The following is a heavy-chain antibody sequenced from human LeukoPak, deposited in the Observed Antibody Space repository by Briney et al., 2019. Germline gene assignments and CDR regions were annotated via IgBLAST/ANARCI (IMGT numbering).Heavy chain of an antibody. Sequence: VKVSCKASGGTFSSYAISWVRQAPGQGLEWMGRIIPILGIANYAQKFQGRVTITTDKSTSTAYMELSSLRSEDTAVYYCARAGLCSGGSCYEYYFDYWGQGTLVTVSS. CDR3: ARAGLCSGGSCYEYYFDY. V-gene: IGHV1-69*04. D-gene: IGHD2-15*01. CDR2: IIPILGIA. J-gene: IGHJ4*02. CDR1: GGTFSSYA.